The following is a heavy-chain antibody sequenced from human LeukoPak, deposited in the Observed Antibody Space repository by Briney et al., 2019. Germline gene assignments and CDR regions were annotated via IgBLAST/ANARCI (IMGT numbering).Heavy chain of an antibody. CDR1: GYTFTTYA. CDR2: INTNTGNP. V-gene: IGHV7-4-1*02. Sequence: ASVKVSCKASGYTFTTYAMNWVRQAPGQGLEWMGWINTNTGNPTYAQGFTGRFVFSLDTSVSTAYLQISSLKAEDTAVYYCARALTYYYGSGSYSNWFDPWGQGTLVTVSS. J-gene: IGHJ5*02. CDR3: ARALTYYYGSGSYSNWFDP. D-gene: IGHD3-10*01.